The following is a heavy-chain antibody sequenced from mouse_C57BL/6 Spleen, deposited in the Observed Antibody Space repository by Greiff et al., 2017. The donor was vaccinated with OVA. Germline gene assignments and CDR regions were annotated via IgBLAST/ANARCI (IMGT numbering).Heavy chain of an antibody. J-gene: IGHJ2*01. D-gene: IGHD1-1*01. CDR1: GYTFTSYW. CDR3: ARGGGSSEYFDY. V-gene: IGHV1-69*01. Sequence: QVQLQQPGAELVMPGASVKLSCKASGYTFTSYWMHWVKQRPGQGLEWIGEIDPSDSYTNYNQKFKGKSTLTVDKSSSTAYMQLSSLTSEDSAVYFCARGGGSSEYFDYWGQGTTLTVSS. CDR2: IDPSDSYT.